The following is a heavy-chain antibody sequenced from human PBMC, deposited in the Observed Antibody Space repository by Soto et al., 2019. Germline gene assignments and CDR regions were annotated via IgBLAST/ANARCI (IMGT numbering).Heavy chain of an antibody. D-gene: IGHD6-6*01. Sequence: QVHLVQSGAEVKKPGASVKVSCKGSGYAFTTYGITWVRQAPGQGLEWMGWISAHNGNTNYAQKLQGIVTLTRDTSTTPAYMALRSPRSDNTAMYYCARGRDGDYWGPGALVTVSS. CDR2: ISAHNGNT. CDR3: ARGRDGDY. CDR1: GYAFTTYG. V-gene: IGHV1-18*01. J-gene: IGHJ4*02.